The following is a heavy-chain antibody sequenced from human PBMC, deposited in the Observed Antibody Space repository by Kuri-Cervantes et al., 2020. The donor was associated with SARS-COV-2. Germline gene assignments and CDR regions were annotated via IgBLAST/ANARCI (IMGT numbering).Heavy chain of an antibody. Sequence: CTVSGGSISSGNYYWSWIRQHPGKGMEWIGYIYYSGSTYYNPSLKSRVTMSLDTSKNQFTLKLTSVSAADTAVYYCAREWKGRYSGTFTDYWGPGTLVTVSS. CDR2: IYYSGST. D-gene: IGHD5-12*01. CDR1: GGSISSGNYY. V-gene: IGHV4-31*02. J-gene: IGHJ4*02. CDR3: AREWKGRYSGTFTDY.